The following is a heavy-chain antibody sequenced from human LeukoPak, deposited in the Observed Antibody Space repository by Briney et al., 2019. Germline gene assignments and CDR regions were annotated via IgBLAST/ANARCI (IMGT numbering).Heavy chain of an antibody. D-gene: IGHD3-10*01. CDR3: ARASGSYGSGSYYYYGMDV. CDR1: GYSISSGYY. V-gene: IGHV4-38-2*01. CDR2: IFHSGST. Sequence: SETLSLTCAVSGYSISSGYYWGWIRQPPGKGLEWIGSIFHSGSTCYNPSLKSRVNMSVDTSKNQISLKLSSVTAADTAVYYCARASGSYGSGSYYYYGMDVWGKGTTVTVSS. J-gene: IGHJ6*04.